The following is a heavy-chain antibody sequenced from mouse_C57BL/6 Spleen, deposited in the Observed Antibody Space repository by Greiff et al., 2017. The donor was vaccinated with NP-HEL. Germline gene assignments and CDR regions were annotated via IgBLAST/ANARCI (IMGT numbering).Heavy chain of an antibody. Sequence: QVQLQQPGAELVKPGASVKLSCKASGYTFTSYWMHWVKQRPGQGLEWIGMIHPNSGSTNYNEKFKSKATLTVDKSSSTAYMQLSSLTSEDSAVYYCARDGYYRSFDYWGQGTTLTVSS. CDR1: GYTFTSYW. D-gene: IGHD2-3*01. CDR2: IHPNSGST. CDR3: ARDGYYRSFDY. V-gene: IGHV1-64*01. J-gene: IGHJ2*01.